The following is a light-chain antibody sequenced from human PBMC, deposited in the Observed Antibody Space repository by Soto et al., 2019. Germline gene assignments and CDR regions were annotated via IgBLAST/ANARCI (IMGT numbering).Light chain of an antibody. Sequence: DTVFTQSPCTLSLSPGERATLSCRASQSVSNNYLAWYQQKPGQAPRLLIYGASNRATGIPDRFSGSGSGTDFTLTISRLEPEDFAVYYCQQYGSSGTFGQGTKVDIK. CDR1: QSVSNNY. CDR2: GAS. J-gene: IGKJ1*01. V-gene: IGKV3-20*01. CDR3: QQYGSSGT.